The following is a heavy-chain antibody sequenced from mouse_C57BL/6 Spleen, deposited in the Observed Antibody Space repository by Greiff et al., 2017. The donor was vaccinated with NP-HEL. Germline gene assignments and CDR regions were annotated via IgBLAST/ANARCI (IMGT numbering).Heavy chain of an antibody. J-gene: IGHJ4*01. Sequence: QVQLQQSGPELVKPGASVKISCKASGYAFSSSWMNWVKQRPGKGLEWIGRIYPGDGDTNYNGKFKGKATLTADKSSSTAYMQLSSLTSEDSAVYFCARWRHGYAMDYWGQGTSVTVSS. D-gene: IGHD6-1*01. V-gene: IGHV1-82*01. CDR1: GYAFSSSW. CDR3: ARWRHGYAMDY. CDR2: IYPGDGDT.